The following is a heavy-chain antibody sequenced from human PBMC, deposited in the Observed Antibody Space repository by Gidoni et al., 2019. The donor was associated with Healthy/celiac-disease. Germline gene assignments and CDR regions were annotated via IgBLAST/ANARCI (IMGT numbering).Heavy chain of an antibody. V-gene: IGHV4-59*01. CDR2: IYYSGST. D-gene: IGHD3-10*01. Sequence: QVQLQESGPGRVKPWETLPPTCTVAGGSISSYYWSWIRQPPGKGLEWVGYIYYSGSTNYNPSLKSRVTISVDTSKNQFSLKLSSVTAADTAVYYCATQKGIRVDYWGQGTLVTVSS. CDR3: ATQKGIRVDY. J-gene: IGHJ4*02. CDR1: GGSISSYY.